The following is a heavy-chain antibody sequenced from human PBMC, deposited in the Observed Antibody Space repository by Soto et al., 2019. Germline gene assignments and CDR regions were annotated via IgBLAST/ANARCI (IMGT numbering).Heavy chain of an antibody. CDR3: AELRSSTFDL. J-gene: IGHJ3*01. CDR1: GFTFSSYW. D-gene: IGHD1-26*01. Sequence: EVQVVESGGDLVQPGGSLRLSCAASGFTFSSYWMNWVRQAPGKGLVWVSRINTDGSATSYADSVKGRFTISRNNAKNTLYLQMNSLRAEDTAVYYCAELRSSTFDLWGQGTMVTDSS. V-gene: IGHV3-74*01. CDR2: INTDGSAT.